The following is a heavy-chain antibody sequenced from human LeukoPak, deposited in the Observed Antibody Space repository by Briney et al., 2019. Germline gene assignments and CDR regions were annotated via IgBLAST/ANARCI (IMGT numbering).Heavy chain of an antibody. CDR1: GDSISSYY. D-gene: IGHD3-16*02. V-gene: IGHV4-59*01. CDR2: IYYSGST. Sequence: SETLSLTCTVSGDSISSYYWTWTRQPPGKGLEWIGYIYYSGSTNYNPSLKSRVTISVDTSKNQFSLKLSSVAAADTAVYYCARGVADYDYVWGSYRLDYWGQGTLVTVSS. CDR3: ARGVADYDYVWGSYRLDY. J-gene: IGHJ4*02.